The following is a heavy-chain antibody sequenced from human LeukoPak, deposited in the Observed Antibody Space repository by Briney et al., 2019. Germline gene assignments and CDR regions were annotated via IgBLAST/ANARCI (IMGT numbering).Heavy chain of an antibody. D-gene: IGHD2-2*01. Sequence: SETLSLTCAVSGYSISSGYYWGWIRQPPGKGLEWIGSIYHSGSTYYNPSLKSRVTISVDTSKNQFSLKLSPVTAVDTAVYYCARVVVVPAAMSYNWFDPWGQGTLVTVSS. J-gene: IGHJ5*02. CDR3: ARVVVVPAAMSYNWFDP. CDR2: IYHSGST. CDR1: GYSISSGYY. V-gene: IGHV4-38-2*01.